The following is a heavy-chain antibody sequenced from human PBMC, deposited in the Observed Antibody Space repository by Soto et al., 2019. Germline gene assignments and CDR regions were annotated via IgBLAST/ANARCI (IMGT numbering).Heavy chain of an antibody. D-gene: IGHD3-22*01. CDR2: ISGSGGST. CDR1: GFTFSSYA. CDR3: AKDRNPDYYEYYFDY. J-gene: IGHJ4*02. V-gene: IGHV3-23*01. Sequence: GGSLRLSCAASGFTFSSYAMSWVRQAPGKGLEWVSAISGSGGSTYYADSVKGRFTISRDNSKNTLYLQMNSLGAEDTAVYYCAKDRNPDYYEYYFDYWGQGTLVTVSS.